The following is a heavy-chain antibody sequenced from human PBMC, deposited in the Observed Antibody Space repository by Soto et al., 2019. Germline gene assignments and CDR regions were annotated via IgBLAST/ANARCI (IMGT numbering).Heavy chain of an antibody. D-gene: IGHD7-27*01. J-gene: IGHJ4*02. Sequence: QPTLKESGPTVVIPTQTLTLTCTFSGFSLSTSGVGVGWIRQPPGKALEWLALIYWDDNKNYSPSLKSRLTIPKDTSKNQVVLTMTNMDPVDTATYSCARRWGSVNFDYWGQGRLVTVSS. CDR1: GFSLSTSGVG. CDR2: IYWDDNK. CDR3: ARRWGSVNFDY. V-gene: IGHV2-5*02.